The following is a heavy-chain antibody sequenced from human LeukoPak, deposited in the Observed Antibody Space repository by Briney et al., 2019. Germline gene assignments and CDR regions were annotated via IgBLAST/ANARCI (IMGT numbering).Heavy chain of an antibody. CDR1: GFTVSSNS. J-gene: IGHJ4*02. CDR2: IYSDNT. V-gene: IGHV3-53*01. D-gene: IGHD3-10*01. CDR3: TRDGWFGELLYPKFDY. Sequence: GGSLRPSCTVSGFTVSSNSMSWVRQAPGKGLGWVSFIYSDNTHYPDSVKGRFTISRDNSKNTLYLQMNSLRAEDTAVYYCTRDGWFGELLYPKFDYWGQGTLVTVSS.